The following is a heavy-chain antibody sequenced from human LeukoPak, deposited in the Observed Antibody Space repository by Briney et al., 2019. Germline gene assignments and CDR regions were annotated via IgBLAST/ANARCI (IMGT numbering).Heavy chain of an antibody. CDR3: ARVGVVGYYYYYYMDV. CDR1: GYTFTSYA. V-gene: IGHV7-4-1*02. D-gene: IGHD3-22*01. Sequence: EASVKVSCKASGYTFTSYAMNWVRQAPGQGLEWMGWINTNTGNPTYAQGFTGRFVFSLDTSVSTAYLQISSLKAEDTAVYYCARVGVVGYYYYYYMDVWGKGTTVSVSS. CDR2: INTNTGNP. J-gene: IGHJ6*03.